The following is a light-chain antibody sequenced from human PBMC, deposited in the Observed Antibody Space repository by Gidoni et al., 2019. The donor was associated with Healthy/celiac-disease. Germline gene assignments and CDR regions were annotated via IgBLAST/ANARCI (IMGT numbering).Light chain of an antibody. V-gene: IGKV4-1*01. Sequence: DIVMTQSPDSLAVSLGERATINCKPSQRVLYSSNNQNYLAWYQQKPGQPPKLLIYWASTRESGVPDRFSGSGSGTDFTLTISSLQAEDVAVYYCQQYYSTPLTFGGGTTVDIK. CDR3: QQYYSTPLT. J-gene: IGKJ4*01. CDR2: WAS. CDR1: QRVLYSSNNQNY.